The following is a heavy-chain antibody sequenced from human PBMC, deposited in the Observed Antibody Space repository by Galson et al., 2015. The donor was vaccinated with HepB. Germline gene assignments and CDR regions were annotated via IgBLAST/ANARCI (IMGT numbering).Heavy chain of an antibody. Sequence: SLRLSCAASGFIFSNYWMSWVRQAPGKGLEWAANIKEDGSEINYVDSVKGRFTISRDNAKNSVYLQMSSLRAEDTAVYYCAYSGSYFDYWGQGTLVTVSS. CDR2: IKEDGSEI. CDR3: AYSGSYFDY. V-gene: IGHV3-7*01. CDR1: GFIFSNYW. J-gene: IGHJ4*02. D-gene: IGHD1-26*01.